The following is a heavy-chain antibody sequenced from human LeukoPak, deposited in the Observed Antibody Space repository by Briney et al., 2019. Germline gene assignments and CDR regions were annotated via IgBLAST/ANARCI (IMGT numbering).Heavy chain of an antibody. D-gene: IGHD6-19*01. CDR3: AKDRGSIAVAGIDY. CDR1: VFTFSNDA. J-gene: IGHJ4*02. CDR2: ISGSFGST. Sequence: GGSPRLSCAASVFTFSNDATNWVRQAPGKGLEWVSAISGSFGSTYYADSVKGRFTISRDTSKNTMYLQMNSLRAEDTAAYYCAKDRGSIAVAGIDYWGQGTLVTVSS. V-gene: IGHV3-23*01.